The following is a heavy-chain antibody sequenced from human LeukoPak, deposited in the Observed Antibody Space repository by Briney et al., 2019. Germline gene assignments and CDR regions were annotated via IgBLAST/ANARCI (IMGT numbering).Heavy chain of an antibody. V-gene: IGHV1-18*01. J-gene: IGHJ4*02. Sequence: ASVKVSCKASGYTFTTYGISWVRQAPGQGLEWMGWISAYNGNTDYVQKLQGRVTMTTDTSTSTAYMELRSLRSDDTAVYYCAAVAGSYTNLDYWGQGTLVTVSS. CDR1: GYTFTTYG. CDR2: ISAYNGNT. D-gene: IGHD1-26*01. CDR3: AAVAGSYTNLDY.